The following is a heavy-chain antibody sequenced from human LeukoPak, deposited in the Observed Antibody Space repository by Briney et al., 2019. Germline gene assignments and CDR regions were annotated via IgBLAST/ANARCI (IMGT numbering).Heavy chain of an antibody. Sequence: PSETLSLTCTVSGGSISSSSYYWGWIRQPPGKGLEWIGSIYYSGSTYYNPSLKSRVTISVDTSKNQFSLKLRSVTAADTAVYYCARLDMIVVVTFDYWGQGTLVTVSS. J-gene: IGHJ4*02. V-gene: IGHV4-39*01. CDR2: IYYSGST. CDR3: ARLDMIVVVTFDY. D-gene: IGHD3-22*01. CDR1: GGSISSSSYY.